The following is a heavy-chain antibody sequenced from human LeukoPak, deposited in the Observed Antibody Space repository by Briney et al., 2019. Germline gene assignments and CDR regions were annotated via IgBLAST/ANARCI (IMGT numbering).Heavy chain of an antibody. Sequence: SVKVSCKASGGTFSSYAISCVRQAPGQGLEWMARIIPILGIANYAQKFQGRVTITADKSTSTAYMELSSLRSEDTAVYYCATPRYCSSTSCYDNWFDPWGQGTLVTVSS. CDR3: ATPRYCSSTSCYDNWFDP. CDR1: GGTFSSYA. D-gene: IGHD2-2*01. J-gene: IGHJ5*02. V-gene: IGHV1-69*04. CDR2: IIPILGIA.